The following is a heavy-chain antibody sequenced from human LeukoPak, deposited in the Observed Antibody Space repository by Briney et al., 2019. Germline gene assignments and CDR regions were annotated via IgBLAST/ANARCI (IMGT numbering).Heavy chain of an antibody. V-gene: IGHV3-49*04. CDR1: GFTFGDYA. CDR2: IRSKAYGGTT. Sequence: GGSLRLSSTASGFTFGDYAMSWVRQAPGKGLEWVGFIRSKAYGGTTEYAASMKGRFTISRDDSKSIAYLQMNSLKTEDTAVYYCTRDETIAAAGLRYFDYWGQGTLVTVSS. D-gene: IGHD6-13*01. CDR3: TRDETIAAAGLRYFDY. J-gene: IGHJ4*02.